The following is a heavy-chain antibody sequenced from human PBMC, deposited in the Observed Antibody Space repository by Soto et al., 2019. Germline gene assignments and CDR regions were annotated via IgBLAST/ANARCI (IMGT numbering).Heavy chain of an antibody. Sequence: ASVKVSCKASGYTFTGYYMHWVRQAPGQGLEWMGWINPNSGGTNYAQKFQGWVTMTRDTSISTAYMVLSRLRSDDTAVYYFAMGRRRGTSPYYYYGMDVWGQGTTVTVSS. D-gene: IGHD2-2*01. V-gene: IGHV1-2*04. CDR1: GYTFTGYY. CDR3: AMGRRRGTSPYYYYGMDV. CDR2: INPNSGGT. J-gene: IGHJ6*02.